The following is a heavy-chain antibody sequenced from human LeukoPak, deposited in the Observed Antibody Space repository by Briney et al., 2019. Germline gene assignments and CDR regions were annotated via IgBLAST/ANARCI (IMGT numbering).Heavy chain of an antibody. D-gene: IGHD4-17*01. J-gene: IGHJ3*02. CDR3: AKSRNGDKVAEAADN. CDR1: GFTFNTYA. V-gene: IGHV3-23*01. CDR2: ISTNGGRT. Sequence: PGGSLRLSCAASGFTFNTYAVNWVRQAPGKGLEWVSAISTNGGRTYYADSVKGRFTISRDNSKNTLYLQMNGLRGEDTAVYYCAKSRNGDKVAEAADNWGQGTMVTVFS.